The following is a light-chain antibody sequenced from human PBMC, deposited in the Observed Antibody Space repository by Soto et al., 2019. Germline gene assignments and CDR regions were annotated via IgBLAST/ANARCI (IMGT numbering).Light chain of an antibody. CDR1: RRDVGGYNY. CDR2: EVT. CDR3: SSYTISNTLPFV. J-gene: IGLJ1*01. Sequence: ALAQPASVSGSPGQSITTSCTGTRRDVGGYNYVSWYQQYPGKSPKLLIYEVTHRPSGVSNRFSGSKSGNTASLTISGLQAEDEADYYCSSYTISNTLPFVFGTGTKVTVL. V-gene: IGLV2-14*01.